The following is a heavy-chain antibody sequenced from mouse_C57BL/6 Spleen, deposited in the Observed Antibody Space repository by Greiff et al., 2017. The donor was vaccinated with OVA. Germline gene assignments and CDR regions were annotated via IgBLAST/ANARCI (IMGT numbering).Heavy chain of an antibody. CDR1: GFNINDYY. CDR2: IVPGGGDT. D-gene: IGHD2-1*01. Sequence: VQLKQSGAELVRPGASVKLSCTASGFNINDYYMHWVKQRPEQGLEWIGRIVPGGGDTEYAQTFQGQATMTADTSSNTAYLQLSSLTSEDTAVYYGTTGAGNYYLDYWGQGTTRTVSS. CDR3: TTGAGNYYLDY. V-gene: IGHV14-1*01. J-gene: IGHJ2*01.